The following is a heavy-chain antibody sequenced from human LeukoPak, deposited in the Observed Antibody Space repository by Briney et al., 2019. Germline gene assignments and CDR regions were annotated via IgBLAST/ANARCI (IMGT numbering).Heavy chain of an antibody. CDR2: IIPIFGTA. D-gene: IGHD3-22*01. CDR3: ARAGYYYDSSGYSHAFDI. CDR1: EGTFSSYA. J-gene: IGHJ3*02. Sequence: GASVKVSCKASEGTFSSYAISWVRQAPGQGLEWMGGIIPIFGTANYAQKFQGRVTITTDESTSTAYMELSSLRSEDTAVYYCARAGYYYDSSGYSHAFDIWGQGTMVTVSS. V-gene: IGHV1-69*05.